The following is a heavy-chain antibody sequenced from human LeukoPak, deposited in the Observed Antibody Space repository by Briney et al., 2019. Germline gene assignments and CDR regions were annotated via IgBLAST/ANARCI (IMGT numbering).Heavy chain of an antibody. CDR3: ARDRPDYSNRGWFDP. CDR2: IYYSGST. Sequence: SETLSLTCTVSGGSISSSSYYWGWIRQPPGKGLEWIGSIYYSGSTYYNPSLKSRVTISVDTSKNQYSLKLSSVTAADTAVYYCARDRPDYSNRGWFDPWGQGTLVTVSS. J-gene: IGHJ5*02. CDR1: GGSISSSSYY. D-gene: IGHD4-11*01. V-gene: IGHV4-39*07.